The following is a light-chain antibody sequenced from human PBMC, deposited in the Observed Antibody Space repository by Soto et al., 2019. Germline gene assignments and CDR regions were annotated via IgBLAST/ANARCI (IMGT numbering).Light chain of an antibody. CDR1: QIISTW. J-gene: IGKJ1*01. CDR2: KAS. Sequence: IQLTQSPSSLSASVGDRVTITCRASQIISTWLAWYQQKPGKAPKLLIYKASSLESGVPSRFSGSGSGTEFTLTISSLQPDDFATYYCQQYNSYWTFGQGTKVDIK. V-gene: IGKV1-5*03. CDR3: QQYNSYWT.